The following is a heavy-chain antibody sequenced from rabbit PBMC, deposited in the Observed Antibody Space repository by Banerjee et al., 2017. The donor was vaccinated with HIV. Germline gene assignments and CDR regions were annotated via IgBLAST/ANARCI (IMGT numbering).Heavy chain of an antibody. Sequence: QQLVESGGGLVKPGASLTLTCTASGFSFSSSYDMCWVRQAPGKGLEWIGCIYTGTGNTHYASWAKGRFTISKTSSTTVTLQMTSLTAADTATYFCARDAGSYAYIDGYFNLWGPGTLVTVS. J-gene: IGHJ4*01. D-gene: IGHD6-1*01. CDR3: ARDAGSYAYIDGYFNL. CDR1: GFSFSSSYD. CDR2: IYTGTGNT. V-gene: IGHV1S40*01.